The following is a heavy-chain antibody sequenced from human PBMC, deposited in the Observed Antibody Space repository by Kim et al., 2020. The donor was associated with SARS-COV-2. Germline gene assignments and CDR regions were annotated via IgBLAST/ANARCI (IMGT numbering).Heavy chain of an antibody. CDR1: GFTFGDYA. D-gene: IGHD2-21*01. Sequence: GGSLRLSCTASGFTFGDYAMSWVRQAPGKGLEWVGFIRSKAYGGTTEYAASVKGRFTISRDDSQSIAYLQMNSLKTEDTAVYYCTSLPYCGGDCYSYLDYWGQGTLVTVSS. CDR3: TSLPYCGGDCYSYLDY. J-gene: IGHJ4*02. CDR2: IRSKAYGGTT. V-gene: IGHV3-49*04.